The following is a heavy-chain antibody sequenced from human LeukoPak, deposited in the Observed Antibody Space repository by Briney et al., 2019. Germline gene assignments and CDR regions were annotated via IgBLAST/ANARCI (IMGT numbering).Heavy chain of an antibody. J-gene: IGHJ4*02. D-gene: IGHD2-15*01. Sequence: PGGSLRLSCAASGFTFSSFAMSWVRQAPGKGLEWVSAISNNGGYTYYADSVQGRFTIPRDNSKSTLCLQMNSLRAEDTAVYYCAKQLGYCSDGSCYFPYWGQGTLVTVSS. CDR3: AKQLGYCSDGSCYFPY. CDR1: GFTFSSFA. V-gene: IGHV3-23*01. CDR2: ISNNGGYT.